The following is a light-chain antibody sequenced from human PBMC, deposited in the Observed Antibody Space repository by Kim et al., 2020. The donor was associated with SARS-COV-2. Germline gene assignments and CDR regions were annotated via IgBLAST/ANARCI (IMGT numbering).Light chain of an antibody. CDR2: GAS. J-gene: IGKJ1*01. CDR3: QQYNDWPWT. V-gene: IGKV3-15*01. CDR1: RTISSN. Sequence: EIVMTQSPATLSVSPGEGVTLSCRASRTISSNLGWYQQKPGQAPRLLIYGASTRATGVPARFSGSGSGTEFTLTISSLQSEDFAVYCCQQYNDWPWTFGQGTKVDIK.